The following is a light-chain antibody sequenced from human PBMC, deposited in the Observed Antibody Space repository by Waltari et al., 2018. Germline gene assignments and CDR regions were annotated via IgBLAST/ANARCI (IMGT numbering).Light chain of an antibody. CDR1: QSVSSNY. V-gene: IGKV3-20*01. J-gene: IGKJ2*01. CDR2: GSS. Sequence: EIVLTQSPGTLSLSPGARATLSSRASQSVSSNYLAWYQQRPGQAPRLLIHGSSSRATGIPDRFSGSGSGTDFTLTISRLEPEDFAVYYCQQYGRSWNTFGQGTKLEIK. CDR3: QQYGRSWNT.